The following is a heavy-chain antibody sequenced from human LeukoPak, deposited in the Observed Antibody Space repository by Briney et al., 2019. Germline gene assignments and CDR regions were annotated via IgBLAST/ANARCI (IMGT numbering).Heavy chain of an antibody. D-gene: IGHD1-26*01. CDR1: GFTFSSYG. V-gene: IGHV3-30*03. CDR3: AIIVGPHLNDYFDY. J-gene: IGHJ4*02. CDR2: ISYDGSNK. Sequence: PGGSLRLSCAAPGFTFSSYGMHWVRQAPGKGLEWVAVISYDGSNKYYADSVKGRFTISRDNSKNTLYLQMNSLRAEDTAVYYCAIIVGPHLNDYFDYWGQGTLVTVSS.